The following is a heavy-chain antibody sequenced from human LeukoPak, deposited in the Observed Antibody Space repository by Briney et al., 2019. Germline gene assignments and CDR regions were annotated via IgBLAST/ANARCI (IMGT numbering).Heavy chain of an antibody. Sequence: PSETLSLTCTVSGGSISSSSHYWGWIRQPPGKGLEWIGSIYYSGRAYYNPSLTSRVTTSVDTSKNQFSLKLNSLTAADTAVYYCARALLSTLLYSPPDYFDYWGQGTLVTVSS. D-gene: IGHD2-21*01. CDR1: GGSISSSSHY. V-gene: IGHV4-39*07. CDR3: ARALLSTLLYSPPDYFDY. J-gene: IGHJ4*02. CDR2: IYYSGRA.